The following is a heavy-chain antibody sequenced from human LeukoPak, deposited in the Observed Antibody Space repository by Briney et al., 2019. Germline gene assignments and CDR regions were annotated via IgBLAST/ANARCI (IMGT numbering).Heavy chain of an antibody. V-gene: IGHV1-2*02. CDR1: GYTFTAYY. CDR3: ARDLIPTLYAFDI. D-gene: IGHD2-2*01. Sequence: ASVKVSCKASGYTFTAYYMHWVRQAPGQGLEWMGWINPNSGGTNYAQKFQGRVTMTRDTSISTAYMELSRLRSDDTAVYYCARDLIPTLYAFDIWGQGTMVTVSS. J-gene: IGHJ3*02. CDR2: INPNSGGT.